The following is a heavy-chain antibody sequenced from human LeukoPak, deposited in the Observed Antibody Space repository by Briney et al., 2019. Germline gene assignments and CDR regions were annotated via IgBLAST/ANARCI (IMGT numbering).Heavy chain of an antibody. V-gene: IGHV3-23*01. J-gene: IGHJ4*02. CDR3: AKDLRVTSRLGYFDY. CDR1: GFTFNNYA. Sequence: PGGSLRLSSAASGFTFNNYALTWARLGPEQGLEWVSSISADGAHTYYAESVKGRFTFSRDDSTDTVYLQMNSLRGEDTAVYFCAKDLRVTSRLGYFDYWGQGTLVTVST. D-gene: IGHD3-9*01. CDR2: ISADGAHT.